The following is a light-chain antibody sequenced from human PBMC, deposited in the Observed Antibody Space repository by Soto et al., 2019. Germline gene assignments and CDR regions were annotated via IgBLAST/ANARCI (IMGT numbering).Light chain of an antibody. CDR2: GAS. V-gene: IGKV3-15*01. CDR3: HQYNSWPRGT. CDR1: QSVNLN. Sequence: EIMMTQSRGTLSVSPGQGATLSCTASQSVNLNLAWYQQKPGQPPRLLLYGASTRATGIPVRFRGTGSGPEFTLTTSSLQSEDSAVYCCHQYNSWPRGTFGRGTEVEIK. J-gene: IGKJ3*01.